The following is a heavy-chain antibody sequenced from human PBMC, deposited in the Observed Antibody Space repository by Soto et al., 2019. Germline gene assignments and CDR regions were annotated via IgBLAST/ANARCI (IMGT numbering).Heavy chain of an antibody. D-gene: IGHD2-2*01. J-gene: IGHJ4*02. V-gene: IGHV5-51*01. CDR2: IYPGDSDT. CDR3: ARLHFYCSSTSCYWARFRHNGKYYFDY. Sequence: PGESLKISCKGSGYSFTSYWIGWVRQMPGKGLEWMGIIYPGDSDTRYSPSFQGQVTISADKSISTAYLQWSSLKASDTAMYYFARLHFYCSSTSCYWARFRHNGKYYFDYWGQGTLVTVSS. CDR1: GYSFTSYW.